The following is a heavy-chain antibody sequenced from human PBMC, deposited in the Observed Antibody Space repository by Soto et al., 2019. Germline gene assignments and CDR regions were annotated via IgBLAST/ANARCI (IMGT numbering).Heavy chain of an antibody. CDR1: GFTFSSYA. Sequence: RLSCAASGFTFSSYAMGWVRQAPGKGLEWVSAISGSGGSTYYADSVKGRFTISRDNSKNTLYLQMNSLRAEDTAVYYCARFRGGIVVVPKPFDYWGQGTLVTVSS. J-gene: IGHJ4*02. CDR3: ARFRGGIVVVPKPFDY. CDR2: ISGSGGST. V-gene: IGHV3-23*01. D-gene: IGHD3-22*01.